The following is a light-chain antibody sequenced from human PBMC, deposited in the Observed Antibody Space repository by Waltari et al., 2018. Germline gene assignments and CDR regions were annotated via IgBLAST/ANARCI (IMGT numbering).Light chain of an antibody. CDR1: QSLLKSDGATH. J-gene: IGKJ2*01. CDR2: RVS. V-gene: IGKV2D-29*01. Sequence: IVMTQTPLSLSVTPGQSDAIPCTPSQSLLKSDGATHLFWYLPKPGQTPPLLIYRVSNRFSGVPDRFSGSGSGTDFTLRISRMEAEDVRVYYCVQSLELPYTFGQGTKLEI. CDR3: VQSLELPYT.